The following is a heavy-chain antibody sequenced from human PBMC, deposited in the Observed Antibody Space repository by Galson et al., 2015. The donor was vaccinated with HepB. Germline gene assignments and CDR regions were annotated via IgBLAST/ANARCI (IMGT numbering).Heavy chain of an antibody. J-gene: IGHJ4*02. V-gene: IGHV3-33*01. CDR1: GFTFNNYG. CDR3: ARDPLLFSGVVIKEQYSFDF. CDR2: IWYDAKNQ. D-gene: IGHD3-3*01. Sequence: SLRLSCAASGFTFNNYGMHWVRQAPGKGLEWVALIWYDAKNQIYADSVKGRFSISRDNSRNTLYLQMNSLRAEDTAIYYCARDPLLFSGVVIKEQYSFDFWGQGTQVTVSS.